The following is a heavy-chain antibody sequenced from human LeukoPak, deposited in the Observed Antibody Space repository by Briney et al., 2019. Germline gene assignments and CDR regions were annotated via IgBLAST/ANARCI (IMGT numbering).Heavy chain of an antibody. CDR2: ISYDGSNK. J-gene: IGHJ6*02. CDR3: ARVGDDFWSSPTDYGMDV. V-gene: IGHV3-30*04. CDR1: GFTFSSYA. Sequence: GGSLRLSCAASGFTFSSYAMHWVRQAPGKGLEWVAVISYDGSNKYYADSVKGRFTISRDNSKNTLYLQMNSLRAEDTAVYYCARVGDDFWSSPTDYGMDVWGQGPTVTVSS. D-gene: IGHD3-3*01.